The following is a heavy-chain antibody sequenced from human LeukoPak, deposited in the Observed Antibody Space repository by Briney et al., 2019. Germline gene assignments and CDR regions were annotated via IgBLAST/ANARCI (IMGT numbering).Heavy chain of an antibody. CDR1: GFTFSGYW. CDR3: ARGGSNRFEN. J-gene: IGHJ4*02. V-gene: IGHV3-7*04. Sequence: GGSLGLSCAASGFTFSGYWMSWVRQAPGKGLNWVASIKPDGSETYYVDSVKGRFTISRDNAKNSLYLQMNSLRAEDTAVYYCARGGSNRFENWGQGNLVTVSS. CDR2: IKPDGSET. D-gene: IGHD2/OR15-2a*01.